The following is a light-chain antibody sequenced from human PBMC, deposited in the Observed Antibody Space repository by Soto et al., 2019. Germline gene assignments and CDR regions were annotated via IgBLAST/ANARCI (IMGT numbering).Light chain of an antibody. J-gene: IGKJ2*01. V-gene: IGKV3-20*01. CDR3: QQYGSSPHT. Sequence: EIVLTQSPGTLSLSPGERATLSCRASQSVSSSYLAWYQQKPGQAPKLLIYGASSRATGIPDRFSGSGYGTDFTLTISRLEPEDCAVYYCQQYGSSPHTFGQGTKLEIK. CDR1: QSVSSSY. CDR2: GAS.